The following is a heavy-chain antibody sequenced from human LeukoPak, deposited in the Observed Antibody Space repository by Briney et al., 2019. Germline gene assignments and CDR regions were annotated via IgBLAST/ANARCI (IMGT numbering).Heavy chain of an antibody. V-gene: IGHV1-69*05. CDR2: IIPILGTA. Sequence: GSSGKVSCKASGGTFSSYAISWVRQAPGQGLEWMGGIIPILGTANYAQKFQGRVTITTAESTSTAYMELSSLTSEDTAVYYCARTDMTTVVNYFDYWGQGTLVTVSS. CDR3: ARTDMTTVVNYFDY. J-gene: IGHJ4*02. D-gene: IGHD4-23*01. CDR1: GGTFSSYA.